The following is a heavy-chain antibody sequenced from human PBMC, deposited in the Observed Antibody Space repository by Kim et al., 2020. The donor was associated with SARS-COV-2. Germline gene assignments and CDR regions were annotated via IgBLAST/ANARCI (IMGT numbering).Heavy chain of an antibody. J-gene: IGHJ5*02. D-gene: IGHD3-22*01. V-gene: IGHV3-9*01. Sequence: GGSLRLSCAASGFTFDDYAMHWVRQAPGKGLEWVSGISWNSGSIGYADSVKGRFTISRDNAKNSLYLQMNSLRAEDTALYYCAKDLNYYDSSGTFDPWGQGTLVTVSS. CDR2: ISWNSGSI. CDR3: AKDLNYYDSSGTFDP. CDR1: GFTFDDYA.